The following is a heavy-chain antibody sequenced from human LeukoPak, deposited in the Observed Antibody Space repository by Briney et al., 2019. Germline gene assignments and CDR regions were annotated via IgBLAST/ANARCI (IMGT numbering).Heavy chain of an antibody. CDR2: VYYNVSS. V-gene: IGHV4-59*08. CDR3: ATYPTSGYFDY. D-gene: IGHD3-22*01. CDR1: GGYINSYY. Sequence: SETLSLTCTVSGGYINSYYWSWIRQPPGKGLEWIGYVYYNVSSNYTPSLKSRVTVSIDTSKNQFSLRLTSVTAADTAVYYCATYPTSGYFDYWGQGTLVIVSS. J-gene: IGHJ4*02.